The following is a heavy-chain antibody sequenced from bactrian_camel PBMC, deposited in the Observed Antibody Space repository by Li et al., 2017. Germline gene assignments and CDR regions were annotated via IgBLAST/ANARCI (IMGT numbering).Heavy chain of an antibody. J-gene: IGHJ7*01. CDR1: GFSNPIYS. Sequence: HVQLVESGGGSVQAGGSLKLSCAPSGFSNPIYSMGWFRQAPGKEREGVATIDSDGGTSYADPVKGRFTISKDNAKNTVFLEMNTLKSEDTALYYCTQGGYVAHFYGVPYWGKGTQVTVS. V-gene: IGHV3S53*01. CDR2: IDSDGGT. D-gene: IGHD3*01.